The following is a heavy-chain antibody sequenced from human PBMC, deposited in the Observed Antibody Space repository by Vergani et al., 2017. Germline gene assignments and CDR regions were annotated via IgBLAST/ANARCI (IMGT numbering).Heavy chain of an antibody. V-gene: IGHV4-39*01. Sequence: QLQLQESGPGLVKPSETLSLTCTVSGGSISSSSYYWGWIRQPPGKGLEWIGSIYYSGSTYYNPSLKSRVTISVDTSKNQFSLKLSSVTAADTAVYDCASLGLYGDSDYWGQGTLVTVSS. CDR1: GGSISSSSYY. CDR3: ASLGLYGDSDY. J-gene: IGHJ4*02. D-gene: IGHD4-17*01. CDR2: IYYSGST.